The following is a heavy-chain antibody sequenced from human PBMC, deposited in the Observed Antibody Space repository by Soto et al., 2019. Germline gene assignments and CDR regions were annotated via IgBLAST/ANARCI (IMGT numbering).Heavy chain of an antibody. D-gene: IGHD2-21*01. CDR1: VFSLSTSGVG. CDR3: AHKGDGYRGFKY. V-gene: IGHV2-5*02. J-gene: IGHJ4*02. Sequence: QITLKESGPTLVKPTQTLTLTCTFSVFSLSTSGVGVGWIRQPPGKALEWLALIYWDDDQRYSPSLKSRLTITKDTAKNQVVLTMTNMDPVYTATYYCAHKGDGYRGFKYWGQGTLVTVSS. CDR2: IYWDDDQ.